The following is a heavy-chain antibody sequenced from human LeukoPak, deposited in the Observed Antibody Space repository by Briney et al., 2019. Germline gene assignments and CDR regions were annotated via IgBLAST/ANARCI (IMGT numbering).Heavy chain of an antibody. J-gene: IGHJ3*02. V-gene: IGHV4-59*01. CDR1: GGSMNNYY. D-gene: IGHD1-26*01. CDR2: IHYTGIT. CDR3: ARILEGSGAAFDI. Sequence: SETLSLTCIVSGGSMNNYYWIWIRQPPGKGLEWIAYIHYTGITNYNPFLKSRVTISLDTSKNQFSLKLNSVTAADTAFYYCARILEGSGAAFDIWGQGTMVTVSS.